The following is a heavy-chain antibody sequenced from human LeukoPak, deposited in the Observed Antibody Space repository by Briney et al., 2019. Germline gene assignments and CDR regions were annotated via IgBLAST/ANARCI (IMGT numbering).Heavy chain of an antibody. CDR2: IYYSGST. V-gene: IGHV4-30-4*08. Sequence: PSQTLSLTCTVSGGSISSGDYYWSWIRHPPGKGLEWIGYIYYSGSTYYNPSLKSRVTISVDTSKNQFSLKLSSVTAADTAVYYCARFSTIFGVGYWGQGTLVTVSS. D-gene: IGHD3-3*01. CDR1: GGSISSGDYY. CDR3: ARFSTIFGVGY. J-gene: IGHJ4*02.